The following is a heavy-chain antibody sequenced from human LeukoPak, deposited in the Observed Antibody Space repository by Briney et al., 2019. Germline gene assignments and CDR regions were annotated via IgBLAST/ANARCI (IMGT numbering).Heavy chain of an antibody. D-gene: IGHD5-12*01. CDR1: GFTFDDYA. CDR3: AKGVRYSGYDYLFDY. V-gene: IGHV3-9*03. CDR2: ISWNSGSI. Sequence: PGGSLRLSCAASGFTFDDYAMHWVRQAPGKGLEWVSGISWNSGSIGYADSVKGRFTISRDNAKNSLYLQMNSLRAEDMALYYCAKGVRYSGYDYLFDYWGQGTLVTVSS. J-gene: IGHJ4*02.